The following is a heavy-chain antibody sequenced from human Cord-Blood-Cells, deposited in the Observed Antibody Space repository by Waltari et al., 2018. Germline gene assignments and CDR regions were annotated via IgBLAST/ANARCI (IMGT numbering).Heavy chain of an antibody. V-gene: IGHV4-39*01. CDR2: ISHNGTT. CDR1: GGSITTNRPS. Sequence: QLRLQESGPGLAKPPEPLSPNCRVPGGSITTNRPSFGCIRQPPGQVLKWVATISHNGTTYSSPSLKSRVTISRDTSKNQFCLTLDSVSATDTAVYSCANFIRASLGTAAFDVWGRGTMVTVSS. J-gene: IGHJ3*01. D-gene: IGHD1-1*01. CDR3: ANFIRASLGTAAFDV.